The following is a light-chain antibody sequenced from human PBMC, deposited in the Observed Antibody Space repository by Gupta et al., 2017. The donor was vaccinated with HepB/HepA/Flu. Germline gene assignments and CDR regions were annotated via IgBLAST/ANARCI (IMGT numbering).Light chain of an antibody. CDR1: QRISNF. Sequence: DIQMTQSPSTLSASVGDRVTITCRASQRISNFLTWYQQKPGKAPKVLIYKISSLQTGVPSRFSGSGSGTEFTLTIRKLQPEDFATYYCRQYEYYSSTIGQGTKVDMK. CDR3: RQYEYYSST. J-gene: IGKJ1*01. CDR2: KIS. V-gene: IGKV1-5*03.